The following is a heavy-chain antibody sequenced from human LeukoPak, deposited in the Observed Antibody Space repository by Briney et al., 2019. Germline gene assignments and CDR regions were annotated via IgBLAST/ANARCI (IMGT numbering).Heavy chain of an antibody. J-gene: IGHJ4*01. CDR1: GGSISSYY. CDR3: ARQNGDYLDFDY. CDR2: IYYSGST. D-gene: IGHD4-17*01. Sequence: SETLSLTCTVSGGSISSYYWSWIRQPPGKGLEWIGYIYYSGSTNYNPSLKSRVTISVDTSKNQFSLKLSSVTAADTAVYYCARQNGDYLDFDYWGHGTLVTVSS. V-gene: IGHV4-59*08.